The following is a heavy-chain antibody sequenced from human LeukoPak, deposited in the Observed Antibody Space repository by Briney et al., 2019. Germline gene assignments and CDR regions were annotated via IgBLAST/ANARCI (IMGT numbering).Heavy chain of an antibody. V-gene: IGHV3-23*01. CDR2: ISESGSGT. Sequence: GSLRLSCAVSGLTFSRYAMSWVRQAPGKGLEWVSAISESGSGTYYADSVKGRFTISRDNSKDTLSLQMNSLRAEDTAVYHCAKAQKGYYDILTGYLYYFDYWGQGTLVTVSS. D-gene: IGHD3-9*01. CDR1: GLTFSRYA. J-gene: IGHJ4*02. CDR3: AKAQKGYYDILTGYLYYFDY.